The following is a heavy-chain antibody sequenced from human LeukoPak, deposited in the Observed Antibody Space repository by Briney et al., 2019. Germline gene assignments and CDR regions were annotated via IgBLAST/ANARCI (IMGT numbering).Heavy chain of an antibody. J-gene: IGHJ3*02. V-gene: IGHV1-2*02. CDR3: ARVSGRTDSSGYYSPTGAFDI. D-gene: IGHD3-22*01. Sequence: ASVKVSCKASGYTFTGYYMHWVRQAPGQGLEWMGWINPNSGGTNYAQKFQGRVTMTRDTSISTAYMELSRLRSDDTAVYYCARVSGRTDSSGYYSPTGAFDIWGQGTMVTVSS. CDR2: INPNSGGT. CDR1: GYTFTGYY.